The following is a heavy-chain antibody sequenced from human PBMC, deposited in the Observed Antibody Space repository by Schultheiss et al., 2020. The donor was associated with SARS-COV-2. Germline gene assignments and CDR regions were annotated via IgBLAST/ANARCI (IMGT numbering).Heavy chain of an antibody. CDR3: ARRMYSSSSGFDP. CDR2: IIPIFGTA. D-gene: IGHD6-6*01. CDR1: GGTFSSYA. V-gene: IGHV1-69*13. Sequence: SVKVSCKASGGTFSSYAISWVRQAPGQGLEWMGGIIPIFGTANYAQKFQGRVKITADESTSTAYMELSSLRSEDTAVYYCARRMYSSSSGFDPWGQGTLVTVSS. J-gene: IGHJ5*02.